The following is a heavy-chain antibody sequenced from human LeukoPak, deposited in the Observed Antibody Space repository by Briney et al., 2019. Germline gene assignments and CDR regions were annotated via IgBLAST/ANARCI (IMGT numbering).Heavy chain of an antibody. J-gene: IGHJ6*02. V-gene: IGHV4-59*01. CDR1: GGSISSYY. D-gene: IGHD1-14*01. Sequence: SETLSLTCTVSGGSISSYYWSWIRQPPGKGLEWIGYIYYSGSTNYNPSLKSRVTISVDTSKNQFSLKLSSVTAADTAVYYCARLVPEDDYYYGMDVWGQGTTVTVSS. CDR2: IYYSGST. CDR3: ARLVPEDDYYYGMDV.